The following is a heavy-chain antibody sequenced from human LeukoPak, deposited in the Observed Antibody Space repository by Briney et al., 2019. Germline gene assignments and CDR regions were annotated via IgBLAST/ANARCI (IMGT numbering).Heavy chain of an antibody. Sequence: GGSLRLSCEASGFSFSSYGMSWVRQAPGEGLEWVSGFSASDGSRYYADSVKGRFTISRDNSKNTLYLQMNSLRAEDTAVYYCAKNIGGFDYWGQGTLVTVSS. CDR3: AKNIGGFDY. V-gene: IGHV3-23*01. CDR1: GFSFSSYG. CDR2: FSASDGSR. J-gene: IGHJ4*02. D-gene: IGHD4-23*01.